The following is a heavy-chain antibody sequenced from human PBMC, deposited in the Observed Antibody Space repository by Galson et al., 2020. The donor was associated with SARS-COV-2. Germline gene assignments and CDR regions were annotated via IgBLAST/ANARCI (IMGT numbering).Heavy chain of an antibody. D-gene: IGHD3-16*01. CDR2: VWFRWST. Sequence: SETLSLTCTVSGGSINSPTYYWGWIRQPPGGGLEWLGSVWFRWSTYYNPSLHSRVAISVDTSKNQFSLRLSSVTAADTGVYYCVSQRGNPKNLFDFWGPGSLVNVSS. CDR3: VSQRGNPKNLFDF. J-gene: IGHJ4*02. V-gene: IGHV4-39*01. CDR1: GGSINSPTYY.